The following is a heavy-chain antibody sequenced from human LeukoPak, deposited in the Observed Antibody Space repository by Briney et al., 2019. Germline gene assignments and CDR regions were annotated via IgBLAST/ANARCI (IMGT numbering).Heavy chain of an antibody. CDR3: ARADCSSTSCLNAFDI. J-gene: IGHJ3*02. CDR2: INPNSGGT. CDR1: GYTFTGYY. D-gene: IGHD2-2*01. V-gene: IGHV1-2*06. Sequence: ASVKVSCKASGYTFTGYYMHWVRQAPGHGLEWMGRINPNSGGTNYAQKFQGRVTMTRDTSTSTAYMELSRLRSDDTAVYYCARADCSSTSCLNAFDIWGQGTMVTVSS.